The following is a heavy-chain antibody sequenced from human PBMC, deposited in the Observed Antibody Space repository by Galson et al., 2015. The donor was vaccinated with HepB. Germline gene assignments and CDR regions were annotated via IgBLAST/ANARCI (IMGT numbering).Heavy chain of an antibody. Sequence: ETLSLTCTVSGGSISSSSYYWGWIRQPPGKGLEWIGSIYYSGSTYYNPSLKSRVTISVDTSKNQFSLKLSSVTAADTAVYYCARRGGSAWYFDYWGQGTLLTVSS. CDR1: GGSISSSSYY. D-gene: IGHD6-19*01. CDR3: ARRGGSAWYFDY. CDR2: IYYSGST. V-gene: IGHV4-39*01. J-gene: IGHJ4*02.